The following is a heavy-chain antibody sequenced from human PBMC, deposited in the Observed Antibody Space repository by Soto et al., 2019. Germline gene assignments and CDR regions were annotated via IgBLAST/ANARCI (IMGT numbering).Heavy chain of an antibody. CDR1: GYTFTDYG. CDR2: ITAYNGHT. Sequence: ASVKVSCKASGYTFTDYGISWVRQAPGQGLEWMGWITAYNGHTRYAQKFQGRVTMTTDTSTSTVYMDLRSLTSDDTATYYCAREWCSDTSCYGVDPWGQGTLVTVSS. D-gene: IGHD2-2*01. CDR3: AREWCSDTSCYGVDP. V-gene: IGHV1-18*01. J-gene: IGHJ5*02.